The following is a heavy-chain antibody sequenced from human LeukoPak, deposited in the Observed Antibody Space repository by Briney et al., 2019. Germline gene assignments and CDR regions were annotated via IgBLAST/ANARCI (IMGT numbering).Heavy chain of an antibody. CDR3: AKRASGYYFGS. J-gene: IGHJ4*02. CDR2: ISTTGDTT. V-gene: IGHV3-23*01. CDR1: GFTFSTYG. D-gene: IGHD5-12*01. Sequence: GGSLRLSCAASGFTFSTYGMSWVRQAPGKGLEWVSTISTTGDTTYYTDSVKGRFTISRDNSKNTVYLQMSSLRAEDTAVFYCAKRASGYYFGSWGQGTLVTVSS.